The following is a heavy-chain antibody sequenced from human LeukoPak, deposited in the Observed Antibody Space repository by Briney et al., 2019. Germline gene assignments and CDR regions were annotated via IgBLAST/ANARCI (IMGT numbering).Heavy chain of an antibody. J-gene: IGHJ4*02. CDR3: ARRCGALVRWLRWTPRGFDY. CDR2: IYYSGST. V-gene: IGHV4-39*01. CDR1: GGSISSSSYY. Sequence: PSETLSLTCTVSGGSISSSSYYWGWIRQPPGKGLEWIGSIYYSGSTYYNPSLKSRVTISVDTSKNQFSLKLSSVTAADTAVYYCARRCGALVRWLRWTPRGFDYWGQGTLVTVSS. D-gene: IGHD5-12*01.